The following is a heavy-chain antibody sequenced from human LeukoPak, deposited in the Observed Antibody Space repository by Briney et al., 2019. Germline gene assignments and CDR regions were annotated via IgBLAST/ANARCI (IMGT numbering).Heavy chain of an antibody. Sequence: PGGSLRLSCAASGFTFSSYDMHWVRQATGKGLEWVSAIGTAGDTYYPGSVKGRFTISRENAKNSLYLQMNSLRAEDTAVYYCARAMGYSSWFDPWGQGTLVTVSS. CDR1: GFTFSSYD. CDR2: IGTAGDT. J-gene: IGHJ5*02. CDR3: ARAMGYSSWFDP. V-gene: IGHV3-13*01. D-gene: IGHD2-15*01.